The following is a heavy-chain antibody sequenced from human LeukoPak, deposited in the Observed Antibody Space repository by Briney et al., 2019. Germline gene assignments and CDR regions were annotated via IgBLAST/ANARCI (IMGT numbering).Heavy chain of an antibody. CDR3: ARDGSPFDS. CDR2: IKQDGSEK. Sequence: GGSLRLSCAASGFSFRSYWMSWVRQAPGKGLEWVAKIKQDGSEKYYVDSVKGRFTISRDNAKNSLYLQTNSLRAEDTAVYYCARDGSPFDSWGQGNPVTVSS. CDR1: GFSFRSYW. V-gene: IGHV3-7*05. J-gene: IGHJ4*02.